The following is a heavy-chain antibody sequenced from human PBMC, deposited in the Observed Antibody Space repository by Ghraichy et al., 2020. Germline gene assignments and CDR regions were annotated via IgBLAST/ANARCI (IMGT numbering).Heavy chain of an antibody. CDR3: ARFEDYNLIDY. J-gene: IGHJ4*02. V-gene: IGHV3-33*01. Sequence: GESLNISCAASGFTFSSYGMHWVRQAPGKGLEWVAVIWYDGSNKYYADSVKGRFTISRDNSKNTLYLQMNSLRAEDTAVYYCARFEDYNLIDYWGQGTLVTVSS. D-gene: IGHD1-1*01. CDR2: IWYDGSNK. CDR1: GFTFSSYG.